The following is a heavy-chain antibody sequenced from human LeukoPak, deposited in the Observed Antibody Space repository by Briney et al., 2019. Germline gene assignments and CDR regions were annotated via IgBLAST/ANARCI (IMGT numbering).Heavy chain of an antibody. CDR1: GYTFTIYA. CDR3: ACSSSWYFDY. CDR2: INAGNGNT. J-gene: IGHJ4*02. Sequence: ASVTVSFTASGYTFTIYAMHWVRQAPGQRREWMGWINAGNGNTKYSQEFQGRVTITRDTSASTAYMELSSLRSEDMAVYYCACSSSWYFDYWGQGTLVTVSS. V-gene: IGHV1-3*03. D-gene: IGHD6-13*01.